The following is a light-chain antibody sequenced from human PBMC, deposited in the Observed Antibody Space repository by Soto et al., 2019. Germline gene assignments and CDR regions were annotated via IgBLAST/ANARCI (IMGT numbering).Light chain of an antibody. J-gene: IGKJ3*01. CDR3: QQSSRSPFA. Sequence: EIVLTQSPGSLSLSPGESATLSCRASQSVTSTYLAWYQQRPGQAPRLLIYAASSRATGIPDRFSGSGSGTDFTLTISRLEPDEFGIYYCQQSSRSPFAFGPGTKLDIK. CDR1: QSVTSTY. V-gene: IGKV3-20*01. CDR2: AAS.